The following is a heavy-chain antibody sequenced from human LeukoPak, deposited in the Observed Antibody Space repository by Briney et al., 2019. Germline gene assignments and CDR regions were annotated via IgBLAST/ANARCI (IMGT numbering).Heavy chain of an antibody. J-gene: IGHJ4*02. Sequence: SETLSLTCTVSGGSVSSGSYYWSWIRQPPGKGLEWIGYIYYSGSTNYNPSLKSRVTISVDTSKNQFSLKLSSVTAADTAVYYCARGYYYGSGRPFDYWGQGTLVTVSS. CDR3: ARGYYYGSGRPFDY. V-gene: IGHV4-61*01. CDR1: GGSVSSGSYY. CDR2: IYYSGST. D-gene: IGHD3-10*01.